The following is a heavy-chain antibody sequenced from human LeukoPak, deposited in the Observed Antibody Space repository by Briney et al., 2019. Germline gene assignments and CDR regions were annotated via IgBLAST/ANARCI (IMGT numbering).Heavy chain of an antibody. CDR2: ISGSGGST. J-gene: IGHJ4*02. D-gene: IGHD3-10*01. CDR1: GFTFSNNA. V-gene: IGHV3-23*01. Sequence: GGSLRLSCAASGFTFSNNAMSWVRQAPGKGLEWVSAISGSGGSTYYADSVKGRFTISRDNSKNTLYLQMNSLRAEDTAVYYCAKNPYYYGSESDYWGQGTLVTVSS. CDR3: AKNPYYYGSESDY.